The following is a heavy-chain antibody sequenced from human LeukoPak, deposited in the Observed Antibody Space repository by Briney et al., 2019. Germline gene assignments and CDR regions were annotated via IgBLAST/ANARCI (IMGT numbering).Heavy chain of an antibody. J-gene: IGHJ4*02. D-gene: IGHD2-15*01. V-gene: IGHV3-66*01. Sequence: GGSLRLSCAASGFTVSANHMNWVRQVPGKGLDWVSVMYSGGDTYYADSVKGRFTFSRDNSKNTVYLEMNSLRAEDTGVYYCVYCSGGNCYNTLREWTYWGQGTLVTVSS. CDR2: MYSGGDT. CDR3: VYCSGGNCYNTLREWTY. CDR1: GFTVSANH.